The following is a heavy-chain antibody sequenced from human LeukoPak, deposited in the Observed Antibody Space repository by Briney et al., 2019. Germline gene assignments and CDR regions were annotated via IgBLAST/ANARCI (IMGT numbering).Heavy chain of an antibody. D-gene: IGHD3-9*01. CDR2: INHSGST. J-gene: IGHJ5*02. Sequence: SETLSLTCAVYGGSFSGYYWSWIRQPPGKGLEWIGEINHSGSTNYNPSLKSRVTISVDTSKNQFSLKLSSVTAADTAVYYCARLRYFDSDPWGQGTLVTVSS. CDR1: GGSFSGYY. CDR3: ARLRYFDSDP. V-gene: IGHV4-34*01.